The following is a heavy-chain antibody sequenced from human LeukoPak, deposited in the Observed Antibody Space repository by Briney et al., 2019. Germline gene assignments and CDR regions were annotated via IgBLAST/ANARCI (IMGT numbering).Heavy chain of an antibody. CDR1: GSSFTSYW. D-gene: IGHD3-22*01. V-gene: IGHV5-51*01. CDR3: ARHRFGDSSGTDY. J-gene: IGHJ4*02. CDR2: IYPGDSDT. Sequence: GASLKISCQGSGSSFTSYWIGWVRQLPGKGLEWMGIIYPGDSDTRYSPSFQGQVTVSADKSISTAYLQWSSLKASDTAMYYCARHRFGDSSGTDYWGQGTLVTVSS.